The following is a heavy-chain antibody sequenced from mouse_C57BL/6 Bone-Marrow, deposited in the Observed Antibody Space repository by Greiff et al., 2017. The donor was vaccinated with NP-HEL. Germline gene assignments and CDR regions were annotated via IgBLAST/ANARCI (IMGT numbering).Heavy chain of an antibody. Sequence: EVQLQQSGPVLVKPGASVKMSCKASGYTFTDYYMNWVKQSHGKSLEWIGVINPYNGGTSSNQKFKGKATLTVDKSSSTAYMELNSLTSEDSAVYYCARILYDYDGSWFAYWGQGTLVTVSA. J-gene: IGHJ3*01. CDR1: GYTFTDYY. CDR2: INPYNGGT. D-gene: IGHD2-4*01. CDR3: ARILYDYDGSWFAY. V-gene: IGHV1-19*01.